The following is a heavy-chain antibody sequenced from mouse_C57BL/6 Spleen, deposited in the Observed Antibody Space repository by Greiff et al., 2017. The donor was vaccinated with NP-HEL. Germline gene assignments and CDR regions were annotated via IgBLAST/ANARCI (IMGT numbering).Heavy chain of an antibody. D-gene: IGHD1-1*01. Sequence: QVQLQQSGAEPARPGASVKLSCKASGYTFTSYGISWVKQRTGQGLEWIGEIYPRSGNTYYNEKFKGKATLTADKSSSTAYMELRSLTSEDSAVYFCANYYGSSYYFDYWGQGTTLTVSS. V-gene: IGHV1-81*01. J-gene: IGHJ2*01. CDR2: IYPRSGNT. CDR3: ANYYGSSYYFDY. CDR1: GYTFTSYG.